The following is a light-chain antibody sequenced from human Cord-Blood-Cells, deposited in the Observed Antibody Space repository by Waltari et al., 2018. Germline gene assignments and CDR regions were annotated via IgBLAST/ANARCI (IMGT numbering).Light chain of an antibody. V-gene: IGKV1-39*01. J-gene: IGKJ2*01. CDR3: QQSYSTSPSF. CDR1: QSISSY. CDR2: AAS. Sequence: DIQMTQSPSSLSASVGDRVTITCRASQSISSYLNWYQQKPGKAPKLLIYAASSLQSGVPSRFSGSGSGTDFTLTISSLQPEDFATYYCQQSYSTSPSFFCQGTKLEIK.